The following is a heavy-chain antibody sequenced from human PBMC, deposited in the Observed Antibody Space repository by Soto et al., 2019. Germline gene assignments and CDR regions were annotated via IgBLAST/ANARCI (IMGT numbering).Heavy chain of an antibody. J-gene: IGHJ3*02. CDR1: GGSISGFY. V-gene: IGHV4-59*01. CDR2: IYYSGSA. CDR3: ARALILTGYYIHDAFDI. D-gene: IGHD3-9*01. Sequence: PSETLSLTCTISGGSISGFYWGWIRQPPGKGLEWIGNIYYSGSANYDPSLRSRVTISLNTSKNQFSLKLSSVTAADTAVYYCARALILTGYYIHDAFDIWGQGTMVTVS.